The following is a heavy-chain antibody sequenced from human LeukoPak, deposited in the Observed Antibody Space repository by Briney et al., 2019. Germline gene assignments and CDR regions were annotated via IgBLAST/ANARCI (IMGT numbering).Heavy chain of an antibody. Sequence: PSETLSLTCTVSGGSISSSSYYWGWIRQPPGKGLEWIGSIYYSGSTYYNPSLKSRVTISVDTSKNQFSLKLSSVTAADTAVYYCARGSEPDYDFWSGYPPVAFDIWGQGTMVTVSS. CDR1: GGSISSSSYY. D-gene: IGHD3-3*01. CDR2: IYYSGST. V-gene: IGHV4-39*07. CDR3: ARGSEPDYDFWSGYPPVAFDI. J-gene: IGHJ3*02.